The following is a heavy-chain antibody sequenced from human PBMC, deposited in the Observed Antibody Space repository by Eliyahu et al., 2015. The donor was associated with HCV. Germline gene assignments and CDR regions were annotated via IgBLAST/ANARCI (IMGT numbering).Heavy chain of an antibody. CDR2: ISSSSSYI. D-gene: IGHD4-17*01. CDR3: ARELRDYGDYGGLYYFDY. CDR1: GFTFSSYS. V-gene: IGHV3-21*01. Sequence: EVQLVESGGGLVKPGGSLRLSCAASGFTFSSYSXNWVRQAPGKGLEWVSSISSSSSYIYYADSVKGRFTISRDNAKNSLYLQMNSLRAEDTAVYYCARELRDYGDYGGLYYFDYWGQGTLVTVSS. J-gene: IGHJ4*02.